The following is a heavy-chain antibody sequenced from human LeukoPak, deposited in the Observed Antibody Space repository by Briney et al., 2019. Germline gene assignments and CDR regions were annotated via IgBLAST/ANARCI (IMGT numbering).Heavy chain of an antibody. CDR1: GFTFSSYW. Sequence: GGSLRLSCAASGFTFSSYWMYWVRQAPGKGLVWVSRISSDGSSTDYADSVKGRFTISRDNAKNTMYLQVNSLRTEDTAVYYCARDGPLGSYFDYWGQRTLVTVSS. CDR3: ARDGPLGSYFDY. V-gene: IGHV3-74*01. J-gene: IGHJ4*02. CDR2: ISSDGSST. D-gene: IGHD1-26*01.